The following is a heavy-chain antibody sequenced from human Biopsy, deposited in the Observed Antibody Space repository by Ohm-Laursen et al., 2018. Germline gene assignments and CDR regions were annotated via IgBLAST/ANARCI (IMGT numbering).Heavy chain of an antibody. Sequence: ASVKVSCKVSGYTLTELSMHWVRQAPGRGFEWMGGFAPENGKTIYAQKFQGRVTMTEDTSTDTAYMELSSLRSEDTAVYYCAADINVWNVNYWGQGTQVAVSS. D-gene: IGHD1-1*01. J-gene: IGHJ4*02. CDR1: GYTLTELS. CDR2: FAPENGKT. CDR3: AADINVWNVNY. V-gene: IGHV1-24*01.